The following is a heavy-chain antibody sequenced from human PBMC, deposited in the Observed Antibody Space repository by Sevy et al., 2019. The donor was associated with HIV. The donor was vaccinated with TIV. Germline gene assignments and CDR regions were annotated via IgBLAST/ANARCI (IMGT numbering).Heavy chain of an antibody. CDR3: STDGGGYNYGYSFDY. D-gene: IGHD5-18*01. CDR1: GFTFSNAW. V-gene: IGHV3-15*07. Sequence: GGSLRLSCAASGFTFSNAWMNWVRQAPGKGLEWVGRIKSKTEGGTTDYAAPVKGRFTISRDDSNNTLYLQMNSLKTEATAVYYCSTDGGGYNYGYSFDYWGEGTLVTVSS. J-gene: IGHJ4*02. CDR2: IKSKTEGGTT.